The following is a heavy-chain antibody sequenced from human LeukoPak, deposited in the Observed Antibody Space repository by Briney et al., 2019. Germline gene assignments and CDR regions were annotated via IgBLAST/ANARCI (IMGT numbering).Heavy chain of an antibody. CDR2: INPNSGGT. CDR1: GYTFTGYY. J-gene: IGHJ3*02. D-gene: IGHD2-15*01. V-gene: IGHV1-2*02. Sequence: ASVKVSCKASGYTFTGYYMHWVRQAPGQGLGWMGWINPNSGGTNYAQKFQGRVTMTRATSISTASMELSRLRSDDTAVYYCARGFGPYCSGGSCYSRGAFDIWGQGTMVTVSS. CDR3: ARGFGPYCSGGSCYSRGAFDI.